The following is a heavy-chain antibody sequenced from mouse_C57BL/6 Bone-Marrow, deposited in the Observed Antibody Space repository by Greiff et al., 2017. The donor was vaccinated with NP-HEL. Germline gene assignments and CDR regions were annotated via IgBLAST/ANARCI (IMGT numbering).Heavy chain of an antibody. CDR3: ARHEEGTYDGSFFDY. CDR2: FYPGSGSI. Sequence: VKLQESGAELVKPGASVKLSCKASGYTFTEYTIHWVKQRSGQGLEWIGWFYPGSGSIKYNEKFKDKATLTADKSSSTVYMELSRLTSEDSAVYFCARHEEGTYDGSFFDYWGQGTTLTVSS. V-gene: IGHV1-62-2*01. CDR1: GYTFTEYT. J-gene: IGHJ2*01. D-gene: IGHD2-3*01.